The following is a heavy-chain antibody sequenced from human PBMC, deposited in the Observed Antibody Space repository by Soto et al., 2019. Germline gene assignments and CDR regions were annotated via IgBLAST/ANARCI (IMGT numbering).Heavy chain of an antibody. D-gene: IGHD7-27*01. CDR3: ARGPSGDKVHY. CDR2: IFDSGTT. CDR1: GGSITSDYSC. J-gene: IGHJ4*02. Sequence: QVQLQESGPGLVKPSQTLSLTCTVSGGSITSDYSCWSWIRQPPVEGLEWMGHIFDSGTTYTNPSLRSQVAISLDTSKNHFSLTLRSVNAADTAVYYCARGPSGDKVHYWGQGALVTVSS. V-gene: IGHV4-30-4*01.